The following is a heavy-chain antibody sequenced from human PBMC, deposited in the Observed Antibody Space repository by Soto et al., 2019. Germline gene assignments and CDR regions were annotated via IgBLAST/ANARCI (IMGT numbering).Heavy chain of an antibody. CDR3: VKHYTCNDVFDM. CDR2: ITRSGGST. V-gene: IGHV3-23*01. Sequence: EVQLLESGGGLVQPGGSLRLSCVASGFTFRTNVMSWVRQTPGKGLAWVSAITRSGGSTYYADSVKGRFTISRDNSKNTMYLQMTSLRAEDTAGYHCVKHYTCNDVFDMWGQGTMVTVSS. CDR1: GFTFRTNV. D-gene: IGHD2-15*01. J-gene: IGHJ3*02.